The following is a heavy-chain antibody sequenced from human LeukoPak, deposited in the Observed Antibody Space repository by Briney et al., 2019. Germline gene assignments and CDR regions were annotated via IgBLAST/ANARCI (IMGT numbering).Heavy chain of an antibody. CDR2: IYSGGST. V-gene: IGHV3-66*01. J-gene: IGHJ5*02. CDR1: GFTVSSNY. CDR3: ARVKGPSSSLNWFDP. Sequence: GGSLRLSCAASGFTVSSNYMSWVRQAPGKGLEWVSVIYSGGSTYYADSVKGRFTISRDNSKNTLYLQMNSLRAEDTAVYYCARVKGPSSSLNWFDPWGQGTLVTVSS. D-gene: IGHD6-13*01.